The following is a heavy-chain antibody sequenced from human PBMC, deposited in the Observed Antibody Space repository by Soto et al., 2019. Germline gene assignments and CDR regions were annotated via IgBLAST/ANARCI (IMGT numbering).Heavy chain of an antibody. D-gene: IGHD2-2*01. V-gene: IGHV3-64D*08. CDR3: VRDPAGGWAFDI. Sequence: PGGSLRLSCSASGFIFSSFPMHWVRQAPGKGLEYVSSILGDGYVTHYADSVKGRFTISRDNSQNTLYLQMNSLRVDDAAVYYCVRDPAGGWAFDIWGQGPMVTVS. CDR2: ILGDGYVT. CDR1: GFIFSSFP. J-gene: IGHJ3*02.